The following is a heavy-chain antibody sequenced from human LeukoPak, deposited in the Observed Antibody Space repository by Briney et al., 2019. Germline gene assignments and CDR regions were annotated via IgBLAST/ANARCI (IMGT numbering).Heavy chain of an antibody. CDR3: ARDGRLEPPSSGWYGTAFDI. J-gene: IGHJ3*02. D-gene: IGHD6-19*01. CDR2: INTNTGNP. CDR1: GYTFTSYA. Sequence: ASVKVSCKASGYTFTSYAMNWVRQAPGQGLEWMGWINTNTGNPTYAQGFTGRFVFSLDTSVSTAYLQISSLKAEDTAVYYCARDGRLEPPSSGWYGTAFDIWGQGTMVTVSS. V-gene: IGHV7-4-1*02.